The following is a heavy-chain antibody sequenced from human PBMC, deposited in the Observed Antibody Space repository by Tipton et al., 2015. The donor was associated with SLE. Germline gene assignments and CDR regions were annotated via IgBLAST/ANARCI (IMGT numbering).Heavy chain of an antibody. CDR2: IYTSGST. D-gene: IGHD2-2*01. CDR1: GGSISSGSNY. J-gene: IGHJ6*03. Sequence: LRLSCTVSGGSISSGSNYWSWIRQPAGKGLEWIGRIYTSGSTYYNPSLKSRVTISVDTSKNQFSLRLSSVTAADTAVYYCARDWCSSTSCYGYYYMDVWGKGTTVTVSS. CDR3: ARDWCSSTSCYGYYYMDV. V-gene: IGHV4-61*02.